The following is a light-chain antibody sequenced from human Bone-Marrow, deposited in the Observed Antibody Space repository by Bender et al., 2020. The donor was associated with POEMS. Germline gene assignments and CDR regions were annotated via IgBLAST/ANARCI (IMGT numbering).Light chain of an antibody. CDR1: DSNFGGNN. V-gene: IGLV1-44*01. CDR3: QCYDASLGGSVV. Sequence: QSVLTQPPSASGTPGQSVIISCSGTDSNFGGNNVNWYQHLPGTAPRLVVYSNYQRPSGVPDRFSGSKSGTSASLAITGLQAEDEADYYCQCYDASLGGSVVFGEGTKLTVL. J-gene: IGLJ2*01. CDR2: SNY.